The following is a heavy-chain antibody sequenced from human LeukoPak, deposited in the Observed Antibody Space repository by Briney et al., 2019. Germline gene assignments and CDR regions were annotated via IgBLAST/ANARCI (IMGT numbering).Heavy chain of an antibody. V-gene: IGHV4-34*01. J-gene: IGHJ6*03. CDR3: ARGNYYMDV. CDR1: GGSFSGYY. Sequence: SETLSLTCAVYGGSFSGYYWSWIRQPPGKGLEWIGEINHSGSTNYNPSLKSRVTISVDTSKNQFSLKLSSVTAADTAVYYCARGNYYMDVWGKGTTVTVSS. CDR2: INHSGST.